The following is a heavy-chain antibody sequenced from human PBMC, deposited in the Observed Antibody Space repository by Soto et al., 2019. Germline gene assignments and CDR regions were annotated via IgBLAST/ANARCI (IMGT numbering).Heavy chain of an antibody. CDR2: IKSDAYGGAI. D-gene: IGHD1-1*01. V-gene: IGHV3-15*01. J-gene: IGHJ4*02. CDR3: TTTKGRLEPPTNDF. CDR1: GFTFSNAW. Sequence: EVQLVESGGGLVKPGGSLRLSCAGSGFTFSNAWMSWVRRAPGKGLEWVGRIKSDAYGGAIDYDAPVKGRFTISRDDSKNKLFLQINNLIGEDSAASSCTTTKGRLEPPTNDFWGQGTLVIGSS.